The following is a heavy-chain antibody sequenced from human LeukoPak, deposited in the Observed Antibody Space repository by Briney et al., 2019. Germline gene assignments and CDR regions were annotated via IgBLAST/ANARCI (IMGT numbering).Heavy chain of an antibody. D-gene: IGHD5-18*01. CDR2: ISYDGSNK. CDR3: AKMSQLWLLSDIDDY. J-gene: IGHJ4*02. V-gene: IGHV3-30*18. Sequence: SGGSLRLSCAASGFTFSNYGMHWVRQAPGKGLEWVAVISYDGSNKYYADSVKGRFTISRDNSKNTLYLQMNSLRAEDTAVYYCAKMSQLWLLSDIDDYWGQGTLVTVSS. CDR1: GFTFSNYG.